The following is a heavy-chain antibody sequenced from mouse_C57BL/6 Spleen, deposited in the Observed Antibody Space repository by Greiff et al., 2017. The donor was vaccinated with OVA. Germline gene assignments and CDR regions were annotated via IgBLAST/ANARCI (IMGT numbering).Heavy chain of an antibody. Sequence: EVKLMESGGGLVQPGGSLSLSCAASGFTFTDYYMSWVRQPPGKALEWLGFIRNKANGYTTEYSASVKGRFTISRDNSQSILYLQMNALRAEDSATYYCARSGVTTVVFDYWGQGTTLTVSS. CDR2: IRNKANGYTT. V-gene: IGHV7-3*01. CDR1: GFTFTDYY. CDR3: ARSGVTTVVFDY. D-gene: IGHD1-1*01. J-gene: IGHJ2*01.